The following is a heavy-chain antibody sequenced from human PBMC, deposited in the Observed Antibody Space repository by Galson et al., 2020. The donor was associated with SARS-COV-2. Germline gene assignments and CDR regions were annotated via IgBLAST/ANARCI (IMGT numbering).Heavy chain of an antibody. Sequence: GESLKISCAASGFSFNTKWMAWVRQAPGKGLEWVASVNHDGSTKHYVDSVRGRFIISRDNSKSSLYLQMSSLTAEDTAVYYCTKDFIWSYDDWGQGILVTVSS. J-gene: IGHJ4*02. CDR1: GFSFNTKW. CDR2: VNHDGSTK. D-gene: IGHD3-3*01. CDR3: TKDFIWSYDD. V-gene: IGHV3-7*01.